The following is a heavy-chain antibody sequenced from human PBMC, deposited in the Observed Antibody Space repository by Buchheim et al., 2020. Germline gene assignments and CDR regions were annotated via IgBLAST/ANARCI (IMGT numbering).Heavy chain of an antibody. V-gene: IGHV3-23*04. CDR2: ISGGGGST. Sequence: DVQLVEYGGGLVQPGGSLRLSCAASGFTFRSYVISWVRQAPGKGLEWVSGISGGGGSTFYADSVRGRFTIYRDNSTNTLYLEMNILRAEDTALYYCAKVSGYDYNFFDYWGQGTL. J-gene: IGHJ4*02. CDR3: AKVSGYDYNFFDY. CDR1: GFTFRSYV. D-gene: IGHD5-12*01.